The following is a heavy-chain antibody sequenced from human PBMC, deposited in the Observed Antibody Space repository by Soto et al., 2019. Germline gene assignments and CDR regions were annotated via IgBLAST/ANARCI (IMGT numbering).Heavy chain of an antibody. CDR3: ALAADSSARTPLH. Sequence: PWETLSLTSSVSGGCITSYFWSCIRQSPGKGLQWIGYINYSGITMYNPYFKSRVKISVDTDNHQLSLKLNSVTAAETAIYFCALAADSSARTPLHCGPGTLVT. CDR2: INYSGIT. J-gene: IGHJ4*02. D-gene: IGHD3-22*01. CDR1: GGCITSYF. V-gene: IGHV4-59*13.